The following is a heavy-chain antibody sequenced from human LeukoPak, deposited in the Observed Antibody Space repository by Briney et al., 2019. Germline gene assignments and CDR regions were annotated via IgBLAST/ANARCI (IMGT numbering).Heavy chain of an antibody. D-gene: IGHD2-2*01. CDR1: GFTFSSYG. J-gene: IGHJ6*02. Sequence: GGSLRLSCAASGFTFSSYGMHWVRQAPGKGLEWVAVIWYDGSNKYYADSVKGRFTISRDNSKITLYLQMNSLRAEDTAVYYCASDLGYCTSTSCYLYGMDVWGQGTTVTVSS. V-gene: IGHV3-33*01. CDR3: ASDLGYCTSTSCYLYGMDV. CDR2: IWYDGSNK.